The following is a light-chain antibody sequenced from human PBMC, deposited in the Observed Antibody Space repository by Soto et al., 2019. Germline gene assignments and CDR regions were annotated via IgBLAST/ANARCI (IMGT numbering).Light chain of an antibody. CDR2: AAS. CDR3: QQYYSYPRSIT. CDR1: QGISSY. J-gene: IGKJ5*01. Sequence: AIRMTQSPSSLSASTEDRVTITCLATQGISSYLAWYQQKPGKAPKLLFYAASTLQSGVPSRFSGSGSGTDFTLTISCLQSEDFATYYCQQYYSYPRSITFGQGTRLEIK. V-gene: IGKV1-8*01.